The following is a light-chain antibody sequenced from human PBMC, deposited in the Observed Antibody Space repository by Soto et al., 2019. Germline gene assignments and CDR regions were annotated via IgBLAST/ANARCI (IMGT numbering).Light chain of an antibody. CDR3: QQRTNWPLT. CDR1: QSVTTY. V-gene: IGKV3-11*01. CDR2: DAT. J-gene: IGKJ4*01. Sequence: EIVMTQSPANLSMSPGERATLSCRASQSVTTYLVWYQQKPGQAPRLLIYDATNRATGIPARFTAAGSGTDFTLTISSLEPEDSAVYFCQQRTNWPLTFGGGTKVDIK.